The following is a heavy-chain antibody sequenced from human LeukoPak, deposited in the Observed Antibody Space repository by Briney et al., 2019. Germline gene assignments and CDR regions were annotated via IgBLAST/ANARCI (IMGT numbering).Heavy chain of an antibody. J-gene: IGHJ1*01. V-gene: IGHV3-21*01. CDR2: ISSSSSYI. Sequence: GGSLRLSCAASGFTFSSYSMNWVRQAPGKGLEWVSSISSSSSYIYYADSVKGRFTISRDNAKNSLYLQMNSLRAEDTAVYYCARDQGDCSSTSCYNEEYFQHWGQGTLVTVSS. D-gene: IGHD2-2*02. CDR1: GFTFSSYS. CDR3: ARDQGDCSSTSCYNEEYFQH.